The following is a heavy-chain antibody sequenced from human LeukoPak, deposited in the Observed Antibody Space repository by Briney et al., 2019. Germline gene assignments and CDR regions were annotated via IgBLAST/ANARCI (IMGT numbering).Heavy chain of an antibody. CDR1: GYTFANYY. V-gene: IGHV1-2*06. Sequence: ASVKVSCKASGYTFANYYMHWVRQAPGQGLEWMGRINPNRGGTNYAQKFQGRVTMTRDTSISTAYMELSRLRSDDTAVYYCARDGVVVGAILSWGQGTLVTASS. CDR2: INPNRGGT. J-gene: IGHJ5*02. D-gene: IGHD1-26*01. CDR3: ARDGVVVGAILS.